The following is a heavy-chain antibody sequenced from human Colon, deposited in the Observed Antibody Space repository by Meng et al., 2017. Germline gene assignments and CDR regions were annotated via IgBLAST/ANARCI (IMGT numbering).Heavy chain of an antibody. CDR1: GFTFSSYG. J-gene: IGHJ4*02. CDR3: AKVRGVYGDPYDY. V-gene: IGHV3-23*01. CDR2: ISGRGSGT. Sequence: GESLKISCAASGFTFSSYGMSWVRQAPGKGLEWVSIISGRGSGTYYADSVKGRFTISRDDSKNTLYLQMNSLRAEDTAVYYCAKVRGVYGDPYDYWGRGTLVTVSS. D-gene: IGHD4-17*01.